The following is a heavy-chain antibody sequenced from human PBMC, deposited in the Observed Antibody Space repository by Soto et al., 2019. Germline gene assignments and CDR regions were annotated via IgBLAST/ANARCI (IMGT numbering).Heavy chain of an antibody. Sequence: GGSLRLSCAASGFTFSSYGMHWVRQAPGKGLEWVAVIWYDGSNKYYADSVKGRFTISRDNSKNTLYLQMNSLRAEDTAVYYCARDKESVDYYGMDVWGQGTTVTVSS. CDR3: ARDKESVDYYGMDV. CDR2: IWYDGSNK. CDR1: GFTFSSYG. J-gene: IGHJ6*02. D-gene: IGHD3-10*01. V-gene: IGHV3-33*01.